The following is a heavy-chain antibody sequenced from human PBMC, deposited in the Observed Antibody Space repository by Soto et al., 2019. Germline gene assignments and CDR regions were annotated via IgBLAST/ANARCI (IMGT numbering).Heavy chain of an antibody. D-gene: IGHD6-19*01. CDR3: ASFRKAVAGPWDAFDI. CDR2: IWYDGSNK. Sequence: GGSLRLSCAASGFTFSSYGMHWVRQAPGKGLEWVAVIWYDGSNKYYADSVKGRFTISRDNSKNTLYLQMNSLRAEDTAVYYCASFRKAVAGPWDAFDIWGQGTMVTVS. CDR1: GFTFSSYG. J-gene: IGHJ3*02. V-gene: IGHV3-33*03.